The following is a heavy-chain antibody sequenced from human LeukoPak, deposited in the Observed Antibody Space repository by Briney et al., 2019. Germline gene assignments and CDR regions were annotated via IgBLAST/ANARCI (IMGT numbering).Heavy chain of an antibody. CDR3: ARWSDCGGDCTFDY. CDR1: GGSISSYY. D-gene: IGHD2-21*02. J-gene: IGHJ4*02. V-gene: IGHV4-59*01. Sequence: SETLSLTCTVSGGSISSYYWSWIRQPPGKGLEWIGYICYSGSTNYNPSLKSRVTISVDTSKNQFSLKLSSVTAADTAVYYCARWSDCGGDCTFDYWGQGTLVTVSS. CDR2: ICYSGST.